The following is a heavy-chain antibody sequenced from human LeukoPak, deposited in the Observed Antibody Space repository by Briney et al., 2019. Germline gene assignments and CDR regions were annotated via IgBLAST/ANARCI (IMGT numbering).Heavy chain of an antibody. Sequence: SETLSLTCTVSADSLSSGGHYWAWIRQLPGKGLELIGFIHHSGSSRHNPSLKDRVAISVDASRKQFALRLSSVTAADTAIYYCARGGNRFGGFCFDYWGQGIQVIVSS. CDR3: ARGGNRFGGFCFDY. V-gene: IGHV4-31*03. CDR1: ADSLSSGGHY. CDR2: IHHSGSS. J-gene: IGHJ4*02. D-gene: IGHD3-10*01.